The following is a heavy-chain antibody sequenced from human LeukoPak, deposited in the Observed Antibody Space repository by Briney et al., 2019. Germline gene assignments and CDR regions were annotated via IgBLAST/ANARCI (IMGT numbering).Heavy chain of an antibody. Sequence: GGSLRLSCAASGFTFSSYWMSWVRQAPGKGLEWVANIKQDGSEKYYVDSVKGRFTISRDNAKNSLYLQMNSLRAEDTAVYYCARDLDSSSWYGEPAGYWGQGTLVTVSS. J-gene: IGHJ4*02. CDR2: IKQDGSEK. CDR1: GFTFSSYW. D-gene: IGHD6-13*01. CDR3: ARDLDSSSWYGEPAGY. V-gene: IGHV3-7*01.